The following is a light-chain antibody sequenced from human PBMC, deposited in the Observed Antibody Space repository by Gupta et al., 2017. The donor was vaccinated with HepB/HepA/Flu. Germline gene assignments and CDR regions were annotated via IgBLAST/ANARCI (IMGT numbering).Light chain of an antibody. CDR1: QSISSW. CDR3: QQYNSYPWT. Sequence: DLQMTQSPSTLSASVGDRVTITCRASQSISSWLAWYQQKPGKAPKLLIYKASSLESGVPSRFSGSGSGTEFTLTISSLQADDFATYYCQQYNSYPWTFGQGTKVEIK. J-gene: IGKJ1*01. V-gene: IGKV1-5*03. CDR2: KAS.